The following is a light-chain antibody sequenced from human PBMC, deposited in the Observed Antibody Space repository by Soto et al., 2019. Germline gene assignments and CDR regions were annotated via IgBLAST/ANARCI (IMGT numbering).Light chain of an antibody. Sequence: VLSQAPLTLSISQLATATLSCRASQSVSSNLAWYQQKPGQAPSLLIYGASNRATGIADRFSGSGSGTDFTLTISRLEPEDLAVYYCQQYCPPTTFGGGTKVDI. V-gene: IGKV3-20*01. J-gene: IGKJ4*01. CDR2: GAS. CDR3: QQYCPPTT. CDR1: QSVSSN.